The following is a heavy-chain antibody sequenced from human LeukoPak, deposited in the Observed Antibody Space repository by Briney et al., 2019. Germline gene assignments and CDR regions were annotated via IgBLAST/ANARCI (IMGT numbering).Heavy chain of an antibody. CDR2: MNQDGSQK. D-gene: IGHD4-17*01. CDR1: GFAFRNYW. CDR3: ARVPSTVGYFDY. V-gene: IGHV3-7*04. Sequence: GGSLRLSCAASGFAFRNYWMTWVRQAPGKGLEWVADMNQDGSQKYYVDSVKGRFTISRDNSKNSLYLQMNSLRAEDTAMYYCARVPSTVGYFDYWGQGTLVIVSS. J-gene: IGHJ4*02.